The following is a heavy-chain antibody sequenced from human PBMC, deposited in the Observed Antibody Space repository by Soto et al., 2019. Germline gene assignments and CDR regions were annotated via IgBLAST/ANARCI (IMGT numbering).Heavy chain of an antibody. Sequence: SETLSLTCTVSGGSLSRYYWSWIRQPPGQGLEWIGHIYYSGSTSYNPSLNSRVTISVVTSKNQFSLKLSSVTAADTAVYYCERFGIGSTKNHTFDYWGQGALVTVYS. V-gene: IGHV4-59*01. CDR1: GGSLSRYY. CDR2: IYYSGST. J-gene: IGHJ4*02. CDR3: ERFGIGSTKNHTFDY. D-gene: IGHD1-26*01.